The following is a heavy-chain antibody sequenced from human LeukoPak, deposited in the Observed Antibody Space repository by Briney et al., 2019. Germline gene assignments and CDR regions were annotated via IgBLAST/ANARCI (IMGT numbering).Heavy chain of an antibody. V-gene: IGHV4-39*02. CDR2: IYYSGST. J-gene: IGHJ6*03. D-gene: IGHD5-18*01. CDR3: AKDGMVRFVHVAYYYYMDV. Sequence: SETLSLTCTVSGGSISSSSYYWGWIRQPPGKGLEWIGSIYYSGSTYYNPSLKSRVTISVDTSKNQFSLKLSSVTAADTAVYYCAKDGMVRFVHVAYYYYMDVWGKGTTVTISS. CDR1: GGSISSSSYY.